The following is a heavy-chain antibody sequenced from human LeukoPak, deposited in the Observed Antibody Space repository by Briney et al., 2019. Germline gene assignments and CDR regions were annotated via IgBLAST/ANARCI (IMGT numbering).Heavy chain of an antibody. D-gene: IGHD6-19*01. CDR3: ARVVAGTYYYYYMDV. CDR2: INHSGST. V-gene: IGHV4-34*01. J-gene: IGHJ6*03. CDR1: GGSFSGYY. Sequence: SETLSLTCAVYGGSFSGYYWSWIRQPPGKGLEWIGEINHSGSTNYNPSLKSRVTISVDTSKNQFSLELSSVTAADTAVYYCARVVAGTYYYYYMDVWGKGTTVTVSS.